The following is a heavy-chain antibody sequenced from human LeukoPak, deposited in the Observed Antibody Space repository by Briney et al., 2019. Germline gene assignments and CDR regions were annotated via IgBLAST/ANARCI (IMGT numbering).Heavy chain of an antibody. CDR1: GFTFSNYA. CDR3: ARGWRAYCGGDCPIDY. D-gene: IGHD2-21*02. V-gene: IGHV3-30-3*01. J-gene: IGHJ4*02. CDR2: LSSDGSNK. Sequence: GRSLRLSCAASGFTFSNYAMHWVRQAPGKGLEWVAVLSSDGSNKYYADSVKARFTISRDNSKNTLYLQMSSLRAEDTAVYFCARGWRAYCGGDCPIDYWGQGTLVTVSS.